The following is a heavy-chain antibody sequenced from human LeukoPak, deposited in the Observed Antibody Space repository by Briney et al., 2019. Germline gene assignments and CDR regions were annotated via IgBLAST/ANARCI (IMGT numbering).Heavy chain of an antibody. D-gene: IGHD1-1*01. J-gene: IGHJ3*02. CDR1: GFTVSSNY. CDR2: IYSGGST. Sequence: PGGSLRLSCAASGFTVSSNYMSWVRQAPGKGLEWVAGIYSGGSTYYADSVKGRFTISRDNSKNTLYLQMNSLRAEDTAVYYCARDRATGTRAFDIWGQGTMVTVSS. V-gene: IGHV3-66*01. CDR3: ARDRATGTRAFDI.